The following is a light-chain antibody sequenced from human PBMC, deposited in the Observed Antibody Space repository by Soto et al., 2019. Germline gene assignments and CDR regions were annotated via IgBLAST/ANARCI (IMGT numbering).Light chain of an antibody. CDR2: GAS. CDR3: QQYGSLGT. V-gene: IGKV3-20*01. Sequence: EIVLTQSPGTLSLSPGARATLSCRDSQSVSSSYLAWYQQKPGQAPRLLIYGASSRATGIPDRFSGSGSGTDFTLTISRLEPEDFAVYYCQQYGSLGTFGPGTKVDIK. J-gene: IGKJ3*01. CDR1: QSVSSSY.